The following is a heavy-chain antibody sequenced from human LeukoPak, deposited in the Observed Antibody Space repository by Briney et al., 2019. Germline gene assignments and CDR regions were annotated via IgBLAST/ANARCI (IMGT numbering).Heavy chain of an antibody. CDR3: ARTDLFIYGSGSSDPCFDI. Sequence: SETLSLTCTVSGGSISSYYWSWIRQPPGKGLGWIGYIYYSGSTNYNPSLKSRVTISVDTSKNQFSLKLSSVTAADTAVYYCARTDLFIYGSGSSDPCFDIWGQGTMVTVSS. V-gene: IGHV4-59*01. CDR1: GGSISSYY. CDR2: IYYSGST. D-gene: IGHD3-10*01. J-gene: IGHJ3*02.